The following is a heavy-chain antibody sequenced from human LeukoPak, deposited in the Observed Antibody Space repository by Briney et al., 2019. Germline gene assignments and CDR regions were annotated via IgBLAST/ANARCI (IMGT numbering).Heavy chain of an antibody. CDR2: INSDGSWT. CDR1: ANYW. J-gene: IGHJ4*02. V-gene: IGHV3-74*01. CDR3: ARDKLAPPHYDFWSGYPGDY. D-gene: IGHD3-3*01. Sequence: GGSLRLSCVASANYWMHWVRQAPGKGLVWVSHINSDGSWTSYADSVKGRFTISRDNSKNTLYLQMNSLRAEDTAVYYCARDKLAPPHYDFWSGYPGDYWGQGTLVTVSS.